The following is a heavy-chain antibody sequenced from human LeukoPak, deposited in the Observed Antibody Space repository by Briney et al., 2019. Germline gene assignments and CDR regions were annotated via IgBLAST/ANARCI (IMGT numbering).Heavy chain of an antibody. CDR2: SRNKANSYTT. J-gene: IGHJ4*02. V-gene: IGHV3-72*01. D-gene: IGHD2/OR15-2a*01. CDR1: GFTFSDHY. Sequence: PGGSLRLSCAASGFTFSDHYIDWVRQAPGKGLEWVGRSRNKANSYTTQYAASVKGRFTVSRDDSKNSVFLQMNSLKTEDTAVYYCTTGTFRWIDYWGQGTLVTVSS. CDR3: TTGTFRWIDY.